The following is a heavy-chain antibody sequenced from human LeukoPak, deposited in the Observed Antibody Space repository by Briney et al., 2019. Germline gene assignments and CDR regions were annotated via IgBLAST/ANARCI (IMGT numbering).Heavy chain of an antibody. CDR1: GFTFDDYG. CDR2: ISWNSGSI. V-gene: IGHV3-9*01. CDR3: AKDLSGKGRQYGNAFDC. Sequence: PGGSLRLSCAASGFTFDDYGMHWVRQAPGKGLEWVSGISWNSGSIGYADSVKGRFTISRDNAKNSLYLQMNSLRAEDTALYYCAKDLSGKGRQYGNAFDCWGQGTLVTVSS. D-gene: IGHD2/OR15-2a*01. J-gene: IGHJ4*02.